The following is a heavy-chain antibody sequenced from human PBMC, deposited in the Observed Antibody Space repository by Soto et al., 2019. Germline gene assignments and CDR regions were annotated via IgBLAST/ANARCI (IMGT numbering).Heavy chain of an antibody. CDR3: ARDRGPSSGYYPYWFDP. Sequence: QVQLVQSGAEVKKPGSSVKVSCKASGGTFSSYAISWVRQAPGQGLEWMGEIIPIFGTANYAQKFQGRVTITADESKSTAYMELSSRRSEDTAVYYCARDRGPSSGYYPYWFDPWGQGTLVTVSS. D-gene: IGHD3-22*01. J-gene: IGHJ5*02. CDR2: IIPIFGTA. V-gene: IGHV1-69*12. CDR1: GGTFSSYA.